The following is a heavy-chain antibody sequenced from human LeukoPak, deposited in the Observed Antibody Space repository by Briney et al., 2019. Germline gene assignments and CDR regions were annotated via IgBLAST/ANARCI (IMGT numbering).Heavy chain of an antibody. CDR3: ARGQKETFTIFGVVIMMPFDY. CDR1: GFTFSSYW. Sequence: GGSLRLSCAASGFTFSSYWMHWVRQAPGKGLEWVSSISSSSGYIYYADSMKGRFTISRDNAKNSLYLQMNSLGAEDTALYYCARGQKETFTIFGVVIMMPFDYWGQGTPVTVSS. V-gene: IGHV3-21*01. J-gene: IGHJ4*02. D-gene: IGHD3-3*01. CDR2: ISSSSGYI.